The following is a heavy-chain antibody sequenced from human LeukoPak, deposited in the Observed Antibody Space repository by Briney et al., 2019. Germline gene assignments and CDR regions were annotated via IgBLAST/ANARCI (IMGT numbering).Heavy chain of an antibody. V-gene: IGHV3-23*01. Sequence: GGTLRLSCAASGFTFSSYCLNWVRQAPGKGLEWVSVISGSGGSTYYADSVKGRFTISRDNSKHTLYLQMNSLRAEDTAVYYCAKSGYSSSWSNAAVYNWFDPWGQGTLVTVSS. CDR3: AKSGYSSSWSNAAVYNWFDP. CDR1: GFTFSSYC. D-gene: IGHD6-13*01. J-gene: IGHJ5*02. CDR2: ISGSGGST.